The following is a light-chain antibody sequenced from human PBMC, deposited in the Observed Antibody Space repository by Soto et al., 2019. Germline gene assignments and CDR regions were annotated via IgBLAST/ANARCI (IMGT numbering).Light chain of an antibody. J-gene: IGKJ1*01. CDR2: AAS. CDR1: QGIRND. V-gene: IGKV1-6*01. Sequence: IPMTQSPSTLSGSVGDRVTITCRASQGIRNDLSWYQQKPGKVPKLLIYAASNLQSGVPSRFSGSGSGTDFTLTISSLQPEDFASYYCLQDYNYPWTFGQGTKVDIK. CDR3: LQDYNYPWT.